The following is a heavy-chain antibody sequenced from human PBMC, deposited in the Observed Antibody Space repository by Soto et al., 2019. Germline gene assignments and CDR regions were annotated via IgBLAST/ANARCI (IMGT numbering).Heavy chain of an antibody. CDR2: ISSSSSYI. J-gene: IGHJ4*02. V-gene: IGHV3-21*01. Sequence: GGSLRLSCAASGFTFSSYSMNWVRQAPGKGLEWVSSISSSSSYIYYADSVKGRFTISRDNAKNSLYLQMNSLRAEDTAVYYCATLGRVVAATPIFDYWGQGTLVTVSS. D-gene: IGHD2-15*01. CDR1: GFTFSSYS. CDR3: ATLGRVVAATPIFDY.